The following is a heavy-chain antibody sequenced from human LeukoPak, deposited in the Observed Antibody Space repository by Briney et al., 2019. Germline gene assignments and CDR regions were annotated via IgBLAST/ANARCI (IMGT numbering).Heavy chain of an antibody. V-gene: IGHV3-48*03. D-gene: IGHD6-19*01. CDR2: ITSSGSSI. Sequence: GGSLRLSCAASGFTFRSYEMNWVRQAPGKGLEWVAYITSSGSSIYYTDSVKGRFTISRNNAKNSLYLQMNSLRVEDTAVYYCARSSGWYSHWGQGTLVTVSS. J-gene: IGHJ4*02. CDR3: ARSSGWYSH. CDR1: GFTFRSYE.